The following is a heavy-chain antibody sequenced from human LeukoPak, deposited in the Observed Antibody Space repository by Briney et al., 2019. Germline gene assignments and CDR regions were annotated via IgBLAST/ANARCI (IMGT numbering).Heavy chain of an antibody. V-gene: IGHV4-34*01. CDR2: INHSGST. Sequence: SETLSLTCAVYGGSFSGYYWSWIRQPPGKGLEWIGEINHSGSTNYNPSLKSRVTTSVDTSKNQFSLKLSSVTAADTAVYYCARHSTFFGVVIIKDRVRGPFDYWGQGTLVTVSS. CDR1: GGSFSGYY. CDR3: ARHSTFFGVVIIKDRVRGPFDY. D-gene: IGHD3-3*01. J-gene: IGHJ4*02.